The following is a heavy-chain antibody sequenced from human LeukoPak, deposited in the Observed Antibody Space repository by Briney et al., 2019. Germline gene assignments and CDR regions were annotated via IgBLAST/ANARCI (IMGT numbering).Heavy chain of an antibody. CDR2: FDPEDGET. D-gene: IGHD5-18*01. J-gene: IGHJ4*02. Sequence: GASVKVSCKASGYTFTGYYMHWVRQAPGKGLEWMGGFDPEDGETICAQKFQGRVTMTEDTSTDTAYMELSSLRSEDTAVYYCATRGYSYGYPDYWGQGTLVTVSS. CDR1: GYTFTGYY. CDR3: ATRGYSYGYPDY. V-gene: IGHV1-24*01.